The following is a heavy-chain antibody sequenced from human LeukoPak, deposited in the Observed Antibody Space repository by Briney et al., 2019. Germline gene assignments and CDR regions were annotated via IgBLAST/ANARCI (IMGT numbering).Heavy chain of an antibody. CDR1: GCTFGDYA. D-gene: IGHD6-19*01. CDR3: TGTRHAGIAVAGEDY. CDR2: IRSKAYGGTT. V-gene: IGHV3-49*03. Sequence: GGSLRLSCTASGCTFGDYAMSWFRQAPGKGLEWVGFIRSKAYGGTTEYAASVKGRFTISRDDSKSIAYLQMNSLKTEDTAVYYCTGTRHAGIAVAGEDYWGQGTLVTVSS. J-gene: IGHJ4*02.